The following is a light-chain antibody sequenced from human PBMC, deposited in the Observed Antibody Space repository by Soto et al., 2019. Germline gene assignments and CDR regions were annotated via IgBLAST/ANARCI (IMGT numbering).Light chain of an antibody. J-gene: IGLJ2*01. Sequence: QSVLTQPPSVSAAPGQKVTISCSGSSSNIGNNYVSWYQQLPGTAPQLLIYDNNKRPSGIPDRFSASQSGTSATLGITGLQTGDEADYYCGTWDGSLSAVVFGGGTKVTVL. CDR1: SSNIGNNY. CDR2: DNN. CDR3: GTWDGSLSAVV. V-gene: IGLV1-51*01.